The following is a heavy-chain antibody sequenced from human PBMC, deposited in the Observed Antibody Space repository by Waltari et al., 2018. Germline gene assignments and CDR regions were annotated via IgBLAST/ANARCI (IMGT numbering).Heavy chain of an antibody. J-gene: IGHJ4*02. CDR3: ARDATYYYDSSGYSVFDY. Sequence: QVQLQESGPGLVKPSQTLSLTCTVSGGSISSGGYYWSWIRQHPGRGREWSGYIYYSGSTYYNPSLKSRVTISVDTSKNQFSRKLSSVTAADTAVYYCARDATYYYDSSGYSVFDYWGQGTLVTVSA. V-gene: IGHV4-31*03. D-gene: IGHD3-22*01. CDR2: IYYSGST. CDR1: GGSISSGGYY.